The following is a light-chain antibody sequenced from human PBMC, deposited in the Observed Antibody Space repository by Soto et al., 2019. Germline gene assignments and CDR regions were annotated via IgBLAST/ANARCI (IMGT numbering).Light chain of an antibody. CDR1: SSDVGGSNF. CDR3: VAWDDNLSSRV. J-gene: IGLJ3*02. CDR2: EVS. Sequence: QSALTQPPSASGSPGQSVTISCTGTSSDVGGSNFVSWYQQHPGKAPKLMIYEVSKRPSGVPARFSGSKSGNTASLTVSGLQAEDEADYYCVAWDDNLSSRVFGGGTKLTVL. V-gene: IGLV2-8*01.